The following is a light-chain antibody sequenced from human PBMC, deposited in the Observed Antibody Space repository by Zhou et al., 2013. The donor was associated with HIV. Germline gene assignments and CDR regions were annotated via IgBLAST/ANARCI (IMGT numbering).Light chain of an antibody. CDR1: TSNIGSRT. CDR3: GTWDSSLSAVV. CDR2: RNN. J-gene: IGLJ2*01. Sequence: QSVLTQPPSASGTPGQRVTISCSGTTSNIGSRTTNWYQQFPGTAPKLLIYRNNERPSGIPDRFSGSKSGTSATLGITGLQTGDEAVYYCGTWDSSLSAVVFGGGTKLTVL. V-gene: IGLV1-44*01.